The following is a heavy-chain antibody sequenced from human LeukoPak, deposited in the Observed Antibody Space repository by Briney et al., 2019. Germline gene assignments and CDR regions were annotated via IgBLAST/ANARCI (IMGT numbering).Heavy chain of an antibody. J-gene: IGHJ4*02. CDR2: IKQDGSER. CDR1: GFPFSTYW. CDR3: ASHDFWNPFFDY. V-gene: IGHV3-7*01. Sequence: PGGSLRLSCAASGFPFSTYWMSWVRQAPGKGLEWVGSIKQDGSERYYVDSVKGRFTISRDNAKNSLYLQLNSLRVEDTAVYYCASHDFWNPFFDYWGQGTLVTVSS. D-gene: IGHD3-3*01.